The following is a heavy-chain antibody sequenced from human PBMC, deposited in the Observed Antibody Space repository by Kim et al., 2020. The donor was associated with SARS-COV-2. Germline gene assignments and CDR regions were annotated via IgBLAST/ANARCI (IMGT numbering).Heavy chain of an antibody. J-gene: IGHJ5*02. V-gene: IGHV5-51*01. CDR3: ARLPAFGSPNWFDP. Sequence: SPSFQGQVTISADKSISTAYLQWSSLKASDTAMYYCARLPAFGSPNWFDPWGQGTLVTVSS. D-gene: IGHD3-10*01.